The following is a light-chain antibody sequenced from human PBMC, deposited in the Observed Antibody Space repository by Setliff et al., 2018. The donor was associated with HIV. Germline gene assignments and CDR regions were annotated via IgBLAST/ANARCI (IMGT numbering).Light chain of an antibody. CDR1: SSDVGGYNY. V-gene: IGLV2-11*01. CDR3: CSYAGSHTFV. Sequence: QSALTQPRSVSGSPGQSVTISCTGTSSDVGGYNYVSWYQQHPGKAPKLMIYDVNKRPSGVPDRFSGSKSGNTASLTISGLQAEDEADFYCCSYAGSHTFVFGTGTRSPS. J-gene: IGLJ1*01. CDR2: DVN.